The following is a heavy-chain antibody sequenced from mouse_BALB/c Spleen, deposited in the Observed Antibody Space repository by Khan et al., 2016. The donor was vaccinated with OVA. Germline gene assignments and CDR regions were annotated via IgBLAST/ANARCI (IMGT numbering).Heavy chain of an antibody. CDR1: GFSLTDYG. V-gene: IGHV2-6-5*01. CDR3: AKGVWSYYFALDY. CDR2: IWGGGTT. D-gene: IGHD2-10*02. J-gene: IGHJ4*01. Sequence: QVQLQQSGPGLVAPSQNLSITCTVSGFSLTDYGVSWIRQPPGKGLEWLGVIWGGGTTYYNSALKSRLSISKDNSKSQVFLKMNSLQTDDTAMYYCAKGVWSYYFALDYWGKGTSVTVSS.